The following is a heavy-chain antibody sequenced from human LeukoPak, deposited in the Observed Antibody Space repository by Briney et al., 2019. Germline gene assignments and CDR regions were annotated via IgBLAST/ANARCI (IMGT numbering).Heavy chain of an antibody. V-gene: IGHV1-69*01. J-gene: IGHJ4*02. CDR1: GGTFSSYA. CDR3: ARDPPLNSGSGQDYFDY. CDR2: IIPIFGTA. D-gene: IGHD1-26*01. Sequence: SVKVSCKASGGTFSSYAISWVRQAPGQGLEWMGGIIPIFGTANYAQKFQGRVTITADESTSTAYMELSSLRSEDTAVYYCARDPPLNSGSGQDYFDYWGQGTLVTVSS.